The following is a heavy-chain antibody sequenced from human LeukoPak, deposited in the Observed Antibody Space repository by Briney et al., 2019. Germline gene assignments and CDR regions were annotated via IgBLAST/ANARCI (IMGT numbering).Heavy chain of an antibody. Sequence: PGGSLRLSCVASKFIFIDSPMHWVRQPPGKGLQWVAVISPDGTSKYYADSVKGRFTISRDNSKNTLYLQMNSLRAEDTAVYYCARERGYCSGGSCYTTVFDYWGQGTLVTVSS. CDR2: ISPDGTSK. D-gene: IGHD2-15*01. V-gene: IGHV3-30*07. J-gene: IGHJ4*02. CDR1: KFIFIDSP. CDR3: ARERGYCSGGSCYTTVFDY.